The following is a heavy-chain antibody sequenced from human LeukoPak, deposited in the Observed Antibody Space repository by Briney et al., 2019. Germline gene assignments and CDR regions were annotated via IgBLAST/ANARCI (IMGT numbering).Heavy chain of an antibody. D-gene: IGHD6-6*01. Sequence: SETLSLTCTVSGGSISSYYWSWIRQPPGKGLEWIGYIYTSGSTNYNPSLKSRVTISVDTSKNQFSLKLSSVTAADTAVYYCASSSIAARLDYWGQGTLVTVSS. V-gene: IGHV4-4*09. J-gene: IGHJ4*02. CDR3: ASSSIAARLDY. CDR1: GGSISSYY. CDR2: IYTSGST.